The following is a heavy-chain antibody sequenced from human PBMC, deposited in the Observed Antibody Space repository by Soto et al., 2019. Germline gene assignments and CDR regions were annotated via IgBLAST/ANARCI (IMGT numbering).Heavy chain of an antibody. CDR2: ISWNSGSI. D-gene: IGHD1-7*01. CDR3: AKDMDWNYDYYYYYMDV. CDR1: GFTFDDYA. J-gene: IGHJ6*03. V-gene: IGHV3-9*01. Sequence: GGSLRLSCAASGFTFDDYAMHWVRQAPGKGLEWVSGISWNSGSIGYADSVKGRFTISRDNAKNSLYLQMNSLRAEDTALYYCAKDMDWNYDYYYYYMDVWGKGTTVTVSS.